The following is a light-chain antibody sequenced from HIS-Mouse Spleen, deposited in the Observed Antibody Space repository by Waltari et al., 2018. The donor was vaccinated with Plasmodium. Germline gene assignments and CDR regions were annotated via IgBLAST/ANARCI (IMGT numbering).Light chain of an antibody. CDR2: GSS. J-gene: IGKJ3*01. CDR1: QSVSSN. CDR3: QQYNNWSFT. V-gene: IGKV3-15*01. Sequence: EIVMTQSPATLSVSPGERATLSCRASQSVSSNLAWYQQKPGQPPRLLIYGSSTRATDIPARFSGSESGTEFTLTISSLQSEDVAVYYCQQYNNWSFTFGPGTKVDIK.